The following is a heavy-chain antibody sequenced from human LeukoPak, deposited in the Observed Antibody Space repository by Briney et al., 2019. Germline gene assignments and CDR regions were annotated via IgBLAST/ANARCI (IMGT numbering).Heavy chain of an antibody. Sequence: SGGSLRLSCAASGFTFSSYGMSWVRQAPGKGLEWVSGISGSGGSTYFADSVKGRFTISRDNSKDTLYVQMNSLRAEDTAIYYCARADNGAFDYWGQGTVVTVSS. V-gene: IGHV3-23*01. CDR3: ARADNGAFDY. D-gene: IGHD1-26*01. CDR2: ISGSGGST. CDR1: GFTFSSYG. J-gene: IGHJ4*02.